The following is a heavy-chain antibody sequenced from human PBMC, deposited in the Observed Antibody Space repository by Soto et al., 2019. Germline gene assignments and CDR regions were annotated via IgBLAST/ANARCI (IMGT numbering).Heavy chain of an antibody. CDR2: IVPIVDTA. CDR3: VRVVAIPGHPDY. J-gene: IGHJ4*02. D-gene: IGHD2-15*01. Sequence: ASVKVSCKASGYTFTSYGISWVRQAPGQGLEWMGGIVPIVDTATYAQKFQGRVTITADESTSTAYMELSRLRSDDTVVYYCVRVVAIPGHPDYWGQGTLVTVSS. V-gene: IGHV1-69*13. CDR1: GYTFTSYG.